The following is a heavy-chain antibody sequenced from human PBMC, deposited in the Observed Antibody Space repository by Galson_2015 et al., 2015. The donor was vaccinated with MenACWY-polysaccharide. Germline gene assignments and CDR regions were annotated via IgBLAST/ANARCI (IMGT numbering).Heavy chain of an antibody. V-gene: IGHV3-9*01. Sequence: SLRLSCAASGFAFDDYAMHWVRQAPGKGLEWVSSISWNSASVGYADSVKGRFTISRDNAKNSLYLLMNSLRVEDTALYYCTKAVTYVAGSYHRYHGMDIWGQGTTVTVSS. J-gene: IGHJ6*02. CDR3: TKAVTYVAGSYHRYHGMDI. CDR1: GFAFDDYA. D-gene: IGHD3-10*01. CDR2: ISWNSASV.